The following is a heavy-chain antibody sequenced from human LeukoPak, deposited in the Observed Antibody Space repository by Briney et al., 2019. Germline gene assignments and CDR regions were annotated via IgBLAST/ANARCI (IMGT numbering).Heavy chain of an antibody. V-gene: IGHV3-7*01. CDR2: IKVDGSEK. CDR1: GFTFSSYW. CDR3: ARAQWTAFDYYYYMDV. Sequence: GSMRLSCAASGFTFSSYWMTWVRQAPGKGLEWVANIKVDGSEKYYVDAVKGRFTISRDNAKDSLYLQMNGLRAEDTAIYYCARAQWTAFDYYYYMDVWGKGTTVTVSS. J-gene: IGHJ6*03. D-gene: IGHD3/OR15-3a*01.